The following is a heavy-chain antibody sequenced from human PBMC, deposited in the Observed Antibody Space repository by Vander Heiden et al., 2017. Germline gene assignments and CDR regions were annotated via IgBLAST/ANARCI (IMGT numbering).Heavy chain of an antibody. V-gene: IGHV3-23*01. CDR1: GFTFSTYA. CDR2: ISGSGGSR. Sequence: EVQLLQSGGGLVQPGGSLGLSCAASGFTFSTYAMSWVRQAPGKGLEWVSGISGSGGSRYYADSVQGRFTISRDNSKNTLYLQMNSLRAEDTAVYYCAKDSNYGSGSYYEGWGQGTLVTVSS. D-gene: IGHD3-10*01. CDR3: AKDSNYGSGSYYEG. J-gene: IGHJ4*02.